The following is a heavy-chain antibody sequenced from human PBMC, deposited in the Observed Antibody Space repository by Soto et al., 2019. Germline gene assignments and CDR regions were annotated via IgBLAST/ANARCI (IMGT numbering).Heavy chain of an antibody. V-gene: IGHV3-30*18. CDR1: GFTFSSYG. D-gene: IGHD6-25*01. CDR3: AKDLYSGGSIDY. CDR2: ISYDGSNK. Sequence: PGGSLRLSCAASGFTFSSYGMHWVRQAPGKGLEWVAVISYDGSNKYCADSVKGRFTISRDNSKNTLYLQMNSLRAEDTAVYYCAKDLYSGGSIDYWGQGTLVTVSS. J-gene: IGHJ4*02.